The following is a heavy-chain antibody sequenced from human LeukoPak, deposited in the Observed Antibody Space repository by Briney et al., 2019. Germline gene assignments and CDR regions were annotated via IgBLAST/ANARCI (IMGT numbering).Heavy chain of an antibody. CDR3: ARDILRFLEWLQYYGMDV. D-gene: IGHD3-3*01. J-gene: IGHJ6*02. CDR2: ISAYSGNT. V-gene: IGHV1-18*01. Sequence: AASVKVSCKASGYTFTSYGISWVRQAPGQGLEWMGWISAYSGNTNYAQKLQGRVTMTTDTSTSTAYMELRSLRSDDTAVYYCARDILRFLEWLQYYGMDVWGQGTTVTVSS. CDR1: GYTFTSYG.